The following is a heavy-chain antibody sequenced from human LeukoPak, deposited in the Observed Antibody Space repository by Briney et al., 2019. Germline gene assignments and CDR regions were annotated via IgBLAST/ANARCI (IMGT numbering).Heavy chain of an antibody. J-gene: IGHJ4*02. D-gene: IGHD3-10*01. CDR3: ARGGGRVDY. CDR2: IKEDGSEK. CDR1: GFTFSSYG. V-gene: IGHV3-7*04. Sequence: QPGGSLRLSCAASGFTFSSYGMHWVRQAPGKGLEWVANIKEDGSEKYYVDSVKGRFTISRDNAKNSLYLQMNSLRAEDTAVYYCARGGGRVDYWGQGTLVTVPS.